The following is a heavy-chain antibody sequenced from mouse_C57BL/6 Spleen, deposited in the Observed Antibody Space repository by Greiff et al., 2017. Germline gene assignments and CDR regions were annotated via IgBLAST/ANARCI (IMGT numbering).Heavy chain of an antibody. D-gene: IGHD2-5*01. J-gene: IGHJ1*03. CDR2: IRSKSNNYAT. CDR1: GFSFNTYA. CDR3: VRDYSNRNFDV. V-gene: IGHV10-1*01. Sequence: VQLKESGGGLVQPKGSLKLSCAASGFSFNTYAMNWVRQAPGKGLEWVARIRSKSNNYATYYADSVKDRFTISRDDSESMLYLQMNNLKTEDTAMYYCVRDYSNRNFDVWGTGTTVTVSS.